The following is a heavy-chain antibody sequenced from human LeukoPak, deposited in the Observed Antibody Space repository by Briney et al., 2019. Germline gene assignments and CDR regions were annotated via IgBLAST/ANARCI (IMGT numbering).Heavy chain of an antibody. CDR2: IYTSGST. V-gene: IGHV4-61*02. Sequence: SETLSLTCAVSGGSISSSSYYWSWIRQPAGKGLEWIGRIYTSGSTNYNPSLKSRVTMSVDTSKNQFSLKLSSVTAADTAVYYCARDGMEGWFDPWGQGALVTVSS. J-gene: IGHJ5*02. D-gene: IGHD1-14*01. CDR1: GGSISSSSYY. CDR3: ARDGMEGWFDP.